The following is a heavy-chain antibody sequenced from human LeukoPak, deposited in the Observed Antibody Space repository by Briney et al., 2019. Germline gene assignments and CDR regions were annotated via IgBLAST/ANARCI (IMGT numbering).Heavy chain of an antibody. CDR1: GGSISSSSYY. D-gene: IGHD5-12*01. Sequence: PSETLSLTCTVSGGSISSSSYYWSWIRQPAGKGLEWIGHIYTSGSTKYNPSLKGRVTMSVDTSKNQFSLNLSSVTAADTAVYYCARDHEDIVATIWGEGLNIWGQGTVVTVSS. CDR2: IYTSGST. V-gene: IGHV4-61*09. CDR3: ARDHEDIVATIWGEGLNI. J-gene: IGHJ3*02.